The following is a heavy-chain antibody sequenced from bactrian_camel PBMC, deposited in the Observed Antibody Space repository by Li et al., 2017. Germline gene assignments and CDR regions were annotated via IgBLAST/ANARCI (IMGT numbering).Heavy chain of an antibody. Sequence: QLVESGGGSVQAGGSLRLSCAGSGVSYSSYFMAWFRQLPGRAREGVASIDTGGTATYADFVAGRFTISQDNADDTLYLQMNSLKTEDTALYTCAAGGHPTSAYPLAGKLGRCSHVYDYWGEGTQVTVS. CDR3: AAGGHPTSAYPLAGKLGRCSHVYDY. D-gene: IGHD7*01. J-gene: IGHJ4*01. V-gene: IGHV3S55*01. CDR1: GVSYSSYF. CDR2: IDTGGTA.